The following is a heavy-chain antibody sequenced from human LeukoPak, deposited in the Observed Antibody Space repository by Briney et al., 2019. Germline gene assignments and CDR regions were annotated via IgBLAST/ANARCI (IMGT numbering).Heavy chain of an antibody. V-gene: IGHV4-39*01. D-gene: IGHD6-13*01. CDR3: ARPIGYTSSWPLGI. Sequence: SETLSLTCIVSGGSISGGSYYWGWIRQPPGKGLEYIGSIYYSGSTYYNPSLKSRVTISVDTSKNQFSLKLRSVTAADTAVYYCARPIGYTSSWPLGIWGQGTMVTVSP. CDR1: GGSISGGSYY. CDR2: IYYSGST. J-gene: IGHJ3*02.